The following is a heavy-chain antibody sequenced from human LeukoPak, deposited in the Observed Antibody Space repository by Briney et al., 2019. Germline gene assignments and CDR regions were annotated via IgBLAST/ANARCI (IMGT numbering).Heavy chain of an antibody. CDR2: INHSGST. CDR3: ARVAVAGIWVFDI. Sequence: SETLSLTCAVYGGSFSGYYWSWIRQPPGKGLEWIGEINHSGSTNYNPSLKSRVTISVDTSKNQFSLKLSSVTAADTAVYYCARVAVAGIWVFDIWGQGTMVTVSS. J-gene: IGHJ3*02. D-gene: IGHD6-19*01. CDR1: GGSFSGYY. V-gene: IGHV4-34*01.